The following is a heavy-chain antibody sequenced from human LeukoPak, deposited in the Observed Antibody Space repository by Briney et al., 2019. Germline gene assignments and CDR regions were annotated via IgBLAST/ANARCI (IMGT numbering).Heavy chain of an antibody. CDR3: AKGVSSGWSNDAFDI. J-gene: IGHJ3*02. V-gene: IGHV3-30*18. D-gene: IGHD6-13*01. CDR1: GFTFSRHD. CDR2: ISYDGSNK. Sequence: PGGSLRLSCVASGFTFSRHDMNWVRQAPGKGLEWVAVISYDGSNKYYADSVKGRFTISRDNSKNTLYLQMNSLRTEDTAVYYCAKGVSSGWSNDAFDIWGQGTMVTVSS.